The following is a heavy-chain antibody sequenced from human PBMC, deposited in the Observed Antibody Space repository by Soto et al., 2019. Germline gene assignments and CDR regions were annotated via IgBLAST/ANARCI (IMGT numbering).Heavy chain of an antibody. V-gene: IGHV3-53*01. D-gene: IGHD2-2*01. CDR2: LFAGGVT. CDR1: GFAVNSDY. J-gene: IGHJ4*02. Sequence: GSLRLSCAASGFAVNSDYMSWVRQAPGKGLEWVSVLFAGGVTHYSDSVKGRFTISRDNSKNMLFLQMNRLRADDTAVYYCVRTSSYWGQGTRVTVSS. CDR3: VRTSSY.